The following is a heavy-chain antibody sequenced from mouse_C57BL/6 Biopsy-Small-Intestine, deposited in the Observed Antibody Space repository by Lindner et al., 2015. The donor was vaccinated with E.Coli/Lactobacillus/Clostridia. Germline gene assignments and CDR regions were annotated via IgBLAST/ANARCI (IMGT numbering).Heavy chain of an antibody. CDR1: GYAFSSSW. CDR3: ARAITTVVAP. J-gene: IGHJ4*01. D-gene: IGHD1-1*01. CDR2: IYPGDGDT. V-gene: IGHV1-82*01. Sequence: VQLQESGPELVKPGASVKISCKASGYAFSSSWMNWVKQRPGKGLEWIGRIYPGDGDTNYNGKFKGKATLTADKSSSTAYMQLSSLTSEDSAVYFCARAITTVVAPWGQGTSVTVSS.